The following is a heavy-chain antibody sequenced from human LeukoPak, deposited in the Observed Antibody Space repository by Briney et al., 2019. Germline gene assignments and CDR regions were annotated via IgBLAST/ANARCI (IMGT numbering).Heavy chain of an antibody. V-gene: IGHV1-8*01. CDR3: ATTNYRLPFDY. CDR1: GYTFTNYD. Sequence: ASVKVSCKASGYTFTNYDINWVRQASGQGLEWIGYMTPKNGNTGYAQRFQGRVTMTRDTSISTAYMELSSLRSDDTAVYYCATTNYRLPFDYWGQGTPVTVSS. J-gene: IGHJ4*02. CDR2: MTPKNGNT. D-gene: IGHD1-7*01.